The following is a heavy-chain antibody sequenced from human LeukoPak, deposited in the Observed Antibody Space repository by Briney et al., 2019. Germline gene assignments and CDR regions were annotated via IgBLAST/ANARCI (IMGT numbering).Heavy chain of an antibody. Sequence: GGSLRLSCAASGFTFSSYAMHWVRQAPGKGLEWVAVISYDGSNKYYADSVKGRFTISRDSSKNTLYLQMNSLRAEDTAVYYCARDWLGVNWGYCDYWGQGTLVTVSS. V-gene: IGHV3-30*01. D-gene: IGHD7-27*01. CDR2: ISYDGSNK. J-gene: IGHJ4*02. CDR1: GFTFSSYA. CDR3: ARDWLGVNWGYCDY.